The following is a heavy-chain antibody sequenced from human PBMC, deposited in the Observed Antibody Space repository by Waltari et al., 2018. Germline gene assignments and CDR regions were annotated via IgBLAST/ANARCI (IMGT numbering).Heavy chain of an antibody. CDR3: AGDFKMATGY. V-gene: IGHV4-38-2*01. CDR1: GYSISSGYY. D-gene: IGHD2-21*02. Sequence: QVQLQESGPGLVKPSETLSLTCAVSGYSISSGYYWGWIRQPPGKGLEWIGSIYYSGSNNYNPSLKSRVTISVDTSKNQFSLKLSSVTAADTAVYYCAGDFKMATGYWGQGTLVTVSS. J-gene: IGHJ4*02. CDR2: IYYSGSN.